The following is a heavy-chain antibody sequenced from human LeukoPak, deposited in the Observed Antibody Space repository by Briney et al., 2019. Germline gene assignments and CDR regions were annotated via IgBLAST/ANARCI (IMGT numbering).Heavy chain of an antibody. V-gene: IGHV3-48*03. CDR3: ATYPEVVVPAAISAY. CDR2: ISSSGSTI. Sequence: PGGSLRLSCAASGFTFSSYEMNWVRQAPGKGLEWVSYISSSGSTIYYADSVKGRFTISRDNSKNTLYLQMNSLRAEDTAVYYCATYPEVVVPAAISAYWGQETLVTVSS. D-gene: IGHD2-2*01. CDR1: GFTFSSYE. J-gene: IGHJ4*02.